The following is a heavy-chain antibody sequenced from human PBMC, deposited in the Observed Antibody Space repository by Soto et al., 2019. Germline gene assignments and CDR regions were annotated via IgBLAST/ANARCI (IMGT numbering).Heavy chain of an antibody. CDR3: VRVGYFDSDGFTRPYDY. CDR2: INGGKDNA. D-gene: IGHD3-22*01. CDR1: GYNFTKYS. J-gene: IGHJ4*02. V-gene: IGHV1-3*01. Sequence: QVQLVQSAADVKKPGASVKVSCQASGYNFTKYSIYWVRQAPGQRLEWMGWINGGKDNARYSQKFQGRVTITQSSSASTMFMELRGLRSEDTAVYYCVRVGYFDSDGFTRPYDYWGQVTLVTVSS.